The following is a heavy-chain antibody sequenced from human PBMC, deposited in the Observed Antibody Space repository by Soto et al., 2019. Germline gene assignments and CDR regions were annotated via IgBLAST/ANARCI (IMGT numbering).Heavy chain of an antibody. Sequence: QGQLVQSGAEVKKPGASVKVSCTASGNTFTNFGVTWVRQAPGQGLEWMGWISAYTDDPNYAQKFQGRVTMTIDTSTSTAYVDLRRLTSDDTAVYYCERVIPGAEAWFDPWGQGTLVTVSS. J-gene: IGHJ5*02. CDR2: ISAYTDDP. CDR3: ERVIPGAEAWFDP. CDR1: GNTFTNFG. D-gene: IGHD2-2*01. V-gene: IGHV1-18*01.